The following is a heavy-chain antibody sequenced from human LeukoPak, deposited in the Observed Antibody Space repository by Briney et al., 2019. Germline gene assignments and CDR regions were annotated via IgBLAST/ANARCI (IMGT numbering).Heavy chain of an antibody. CDR3: ARQGHPRIAVLVDY. CDR1: GGSISSYY. CDR2: IYYSGST. J-gene: IGHJ4*02. V-gene: IGHV4-59*08. Sequence: SETLSLTCTVSGGSISSYYWSWIRQPPGKGLEWIGYIYYSGSTNYNPSLKSRVTISVDTSKNQFSLKLSSVTAADTAAYYCARQGHPRIAVLVDYWGQGTLVTVSS. D-gene: IGHD6-19*01.